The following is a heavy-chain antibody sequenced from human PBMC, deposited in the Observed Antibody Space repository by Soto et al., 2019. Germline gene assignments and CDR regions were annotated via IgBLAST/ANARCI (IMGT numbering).Heavy chain of an antibody. J-gene: IGHJ5*02. CDR1: GFTFSDYY. CDR2: ISSSGSTI. CDR3: ARLVRMYQPRASENWFDP. V-gene: IGHV3-11*01. D-gene: IGHD2-2*01. Sequence: GGSLRLSCAASGFTFSDYYMSWIRQAPGKGLEWVSYISSSGSTIYYADSVKGRFTISRDNAKNSLYLQMNSLRAEDTAVYYCARLVRMYQPRASENWFDPWGQGTLVTVSS.